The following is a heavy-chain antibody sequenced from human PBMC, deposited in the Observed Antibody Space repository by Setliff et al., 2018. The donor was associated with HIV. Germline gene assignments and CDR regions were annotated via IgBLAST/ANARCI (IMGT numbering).Heavy chain of an antibody. Sequence: SETLSLTCAVSGGLISSSNWWSWVRQPPGRGLEWIGEMYPSGSTNYNSSLKSRVTISVDKSKNQFSLKLGSVTAADTAVYYCARVSVFGSAMARGGYFDYWGQGTPVTVS. V-gene: IGHV4-4*02. CDR2: MYPSGST. CDR3: ARVSVFGSAMARGGYFDY. D-gene: IGHD5-18*01. J-gene: IGHJ4*02. CDR1: GGLISSSNW.